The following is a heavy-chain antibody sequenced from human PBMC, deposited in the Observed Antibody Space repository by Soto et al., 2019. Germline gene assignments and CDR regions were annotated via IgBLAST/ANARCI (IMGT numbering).Heavy chain of an antibody. CDR3: ASEKGCSGFAP. Sequence: ASVNGSCKTSVYTITAYLIDWVRKATGKGLEWMGWMTPNSGTTGYAQKFKVRVTMTLNTSINTAYMELSSLRSEHTVVYYCASEKGCSGFAPWGQGTLVTVSS. CDR2: MTPNSGTT. D-gene: IGHD2-15*01. V-gene: IGHV1-8*01. J-gene: IGHJ5*02. CDR1: VYTITAYL.